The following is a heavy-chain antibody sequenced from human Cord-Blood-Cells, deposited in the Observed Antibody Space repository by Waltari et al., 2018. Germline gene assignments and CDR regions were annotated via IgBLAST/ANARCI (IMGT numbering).Heavy chain of an antibody. D-gene: IGHD2-21*01. J-gene: IGHJ2*01. CDR1: GGTFSSYT. CDR3: AGDRSRDCYKNWYIDL. Sequence: QLQLLQSGAEVKKPGSSVKVACTASGGTFSSYTISWLRPAPGQGLEWMGRVVTDLGITTYPPKFQGRVTITHDKATRTAYMELSTVRSEDTAVYYCAGDRSRDCYKNWYIDLWGRGTLVTVSS. CDR2: VVTDLGIT. V-gene: IGHV1-69*08.